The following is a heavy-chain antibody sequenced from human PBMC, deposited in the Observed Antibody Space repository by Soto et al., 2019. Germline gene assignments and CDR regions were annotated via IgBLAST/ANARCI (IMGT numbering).Heavy chain of an antibody. CDR2: IRSKAKNYAT. V-gene: IGHV3-73*01. CDR3: TRHKEPYYYDSSGYYSNDAFDI. Sequence: GGSLRLSCAASGFTFSGSAMHWARQASGKGLEWVGRIRSKAKNYATAYAASVKGRFTISRDDSKNTGYLQMNSLKTEDTAVYYCTRHKEPYYYDSSGYYSNDAFDIWGQGTMVTVSS. J-gene: IGHJ3*02. D-gene: IGHD3-22*01. CDR1: GFTFSGSA.